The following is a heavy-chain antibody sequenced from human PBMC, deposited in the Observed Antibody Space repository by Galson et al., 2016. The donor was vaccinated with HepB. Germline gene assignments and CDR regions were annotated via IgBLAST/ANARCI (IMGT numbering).Heavy chain of an antibody. CDR2: IYPDDSDT. Sequence: QSGAEVKKPGESLKISCKGSGYSFSGYWIGWVRQMPGKGLEWMGLIYPDDSDTRYSPSFQGQVTISGDKSKNTLYLQMNSLRAEDTAMYYCARNPPAVAIGTWGWGQGTLVTVSS. CDR3: ARNPPAVAIGTWG. J-gene: IGHJ4*02. V-gene: IGHV5-51*01. CDR1: GYSFSGYW. D-gene: IGHD3-16*01.